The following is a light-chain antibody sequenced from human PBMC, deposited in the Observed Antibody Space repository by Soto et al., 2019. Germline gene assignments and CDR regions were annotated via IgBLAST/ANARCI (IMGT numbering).Light chain of an antibody. CDR3: SSYGLGGSYV. J-gene: IGLJ1*01. V-gene: IGLV2-14*03. CDR2: NVN. CDR1: SSDVGRHNA. Sequence: QSALTQPASVSGSPGQSITISCSGTSSDVGRHNAVSWYQQHPGKDPQLMIYNVNIRPSGISDRFSASKSGNMASLTISGLQAEDEADYYCSSYGLGGSYVFGTGTKVTVL.